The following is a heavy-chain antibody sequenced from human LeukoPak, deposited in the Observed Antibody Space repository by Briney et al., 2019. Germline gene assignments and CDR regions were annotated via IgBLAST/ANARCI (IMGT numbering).Heavy chain of an antibody. Sequence: PGGSLRLSCAASGFSVSNHYMSWVRQAPGRGLEWVSIIFAGGDVYYADSVKGRFTISRDNVKNMVFLQMNRLTGEDTALYYCARVSFYAFDTWGQGTRVTVSS. D-gene: IGHD2/OR15-2a*01. CDR3: ARVSFYAFDT. CDR1: GFSVSNHY. V-gene: IGHV3-53*01. CDR2: IFAGGDV. J-gene: IGHJ3*02.